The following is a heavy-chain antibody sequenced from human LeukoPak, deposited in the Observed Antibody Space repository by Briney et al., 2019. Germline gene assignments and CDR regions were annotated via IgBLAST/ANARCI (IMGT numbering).Heavy chain of an antibody. V-gene: IGHV4-39*07. CDR3: ARDNRNLGYCSSTSCYDALDYFDY. Sequence: PSETLSLTCTVSGGSISSSSYYWGWIRQPPGKGLEWIGSIYYSGSTYYNPSLKSRVTISVDTSKNQFSLKLSSVTAADTAVYYCARDNRNLGYCSSTSCYDALDYFDYWGQGTLVTVSS. D-gene: IGHD2-2*01. CDR2: IYYSGST. J-gene: IGHJ4*02. CDR1: GGSISSSSYY.